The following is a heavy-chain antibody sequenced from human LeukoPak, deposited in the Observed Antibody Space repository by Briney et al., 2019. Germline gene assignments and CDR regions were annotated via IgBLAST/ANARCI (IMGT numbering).Heavy chain of an antibody. CDR2: ISPDGRDT. J-gene: IGHJ4*02. CDR1: GFAFSTYW. V-gene: IGHV3-74*01. D-gene: IGHD1-20*01. CDR3: LRDLNWSLDQ. Sequence: GGSLRLSCAASGFAFSTYWMHWVRQAPGKGPVWVSRISPDGRDTIYADSVKGRFTMSRDNDKNTLYLQLSSLRAEDTAVYYCLRDLNWSLDQWGQGTLVTVSS.